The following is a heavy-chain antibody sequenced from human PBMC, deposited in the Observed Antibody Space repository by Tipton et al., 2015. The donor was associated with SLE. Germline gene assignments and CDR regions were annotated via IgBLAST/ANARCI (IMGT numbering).Heavy chain of an antibody. CDR2: ISYSGNT. CDR3: ARHEYGSDSAAFDI. V-gene: IGHV4-39*01. D-gene: IGHD4-17*01. CDR1: GDSISSSNYY. Sequence: TLSLTCTVSGDSISSSNYYWGWIRQPPGKGLEWIGRISYSGNTDYNPTLKSRVTISMDTSKDQFSLKLISVTAADTAVYYCARHEYGSDSAAFDIWSLGTMVIVSS. J-gene: IGHJ3*02.